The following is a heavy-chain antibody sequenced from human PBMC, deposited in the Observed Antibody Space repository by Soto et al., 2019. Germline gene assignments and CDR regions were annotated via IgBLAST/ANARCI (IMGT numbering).Heavy chain of an antibody. CDR1: GYNFTSYW. CDR2: IYPGDSDT. D-gene: IGHD1-26*01. CDR3: ARLSGSYGYYHYYGMDV. J-gene: IGHJ6*02. V-gene: IGHV5-51*01. Sequence: GESLKLSCKGSGYNFTSYWIGWVRQMPGKGLEWMGIIYPGDSDTRYSPSFQGQVTISADKSISTAFLQWSSLKASDTAMYYCARLSGSYGYYHYYGMDVWGQGTTVTVS.